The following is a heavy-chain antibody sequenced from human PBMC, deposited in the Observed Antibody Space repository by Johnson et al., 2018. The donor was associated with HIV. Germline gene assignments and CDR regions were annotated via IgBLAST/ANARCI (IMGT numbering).Heavy chain of an antibody. CDR1: GFTFSSYW. Sequence: VQLVESGGGLVQPGGSLRLSCAASGFTFSSYWMSWVRQAPGKGLEGVSAISGSGGSTSYADSVKGRFTISRDNAKSSLYLQMNSLRAEDTAVYYCARLRSGWYESPHAFDIWGQGTMVTVSS. J-gene: IGHJ3*02. CDR3: ARLRSGWYESPHAFDI. D-gene: IGHD6-19*01. V-gene: IGHV3-23*04. CDR2: ISGSGGST.